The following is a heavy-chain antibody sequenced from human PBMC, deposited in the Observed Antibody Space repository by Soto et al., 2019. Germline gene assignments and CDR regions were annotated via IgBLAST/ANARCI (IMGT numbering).Heavy chain of an antibody. CDR2: IYYSGST. D-gene: IGHD2-2*01. J-gene: IGHJ5*02. CDR3: ARRYCISTSCYYGWFDP. V-gene: IGHV4-59*08. Sequence: SETLSLTCTVSGGSISSYYWSWIQQPPGKGLEWFGYIYYSGSTNYNPSLKSRVTISVDTSKNQFSLKLSSVTAADTAVYYCARRYCISTSCYYGWFDPWGQGTLVTVSS. CDR1: GGSISSYY.